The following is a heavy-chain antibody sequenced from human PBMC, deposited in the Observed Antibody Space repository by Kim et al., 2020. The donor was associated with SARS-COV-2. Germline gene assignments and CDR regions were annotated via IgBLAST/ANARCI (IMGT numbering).Heavy chain of an antibody. CDR3: ARGYCSSTSCSKSHDAFDI. D-gene: IGHD2-2*01. V-gene: IGHV1-69*04. CDR2: IIPILGIA. Sequence: SVNVSCKASGGTFSSYAISWVRQAPGQGLEWMGRIIPILGIANYAQKFQGRVTITADKSTSTAYMELSSLRSEDTAVYYCARGYCSSTSCSKSHDAFDIWGQGTMVTVSS. CDR1: GGTFSSYA. J-gene: IGHJ3*02.